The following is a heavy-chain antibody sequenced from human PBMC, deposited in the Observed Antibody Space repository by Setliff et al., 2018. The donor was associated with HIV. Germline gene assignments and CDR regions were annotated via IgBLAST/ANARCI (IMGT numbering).Heavy chain of an antibody. J-gene: IGHJ6*03. D-gene: IGHD2-21*01. CDR3: GHTGGDDLMDV. CDR1: GFSLKSRGVG. Sequence: GSGPTLVNPTQTLTLACTFSGFSLKSRGVGVGWIRQPPGKALEWLALIYWDDAKHYSPSLNGRLTVSKYTSRNQVVLRIINLNPADTGTYYCGHTGGDDLMDVWGVGTTVTVSS. V-gene: IGHV2-5*02. CDR2: IYWDDAK.